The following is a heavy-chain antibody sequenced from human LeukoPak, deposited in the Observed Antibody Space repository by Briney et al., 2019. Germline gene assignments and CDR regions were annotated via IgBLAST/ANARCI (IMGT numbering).Heavy chain of an antibody. D-gene: IGHD6-13*01. CDR3: GREGVAGTGLDY. CDR1: GGTFSSYA. V-gene: IGHV1-69*06. Sequence: SVKVSCKASGGTFSSYAISWVRQAPGQGLEWMGGIIPIFGTANYAQKFQGRVTITADKSTSTAYMELSSLRSEDTAVYYCGREGVAGTGLDYWGQGTLVTVSS. J-gene: IGHJ4*02. CDR2: IIPIFGTA.